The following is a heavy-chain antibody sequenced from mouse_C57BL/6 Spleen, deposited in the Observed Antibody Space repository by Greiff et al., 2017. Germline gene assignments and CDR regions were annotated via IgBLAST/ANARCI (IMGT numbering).Heavy chain of an antibody. CDR2: IDPNSGGT. CDR3: ARGGNYYGSSYAMDY. CDR1: GYTFTSYW. J-gene: IGHJ4*01. Sequence: QVQLQQPGAELVKPGASVKLSCKASGYTFTSYWMHWVKQRPGRGLGWIGRIDPNSGGTKYNEKFKSKATLTVDKPSSTAYMQLSSLTSEDSAVYYCARGGNYYGSSYAMDYWGQGTSVTVSS. V-gene: IGHV1-72*01. D-gene: IGHD1-1*01.